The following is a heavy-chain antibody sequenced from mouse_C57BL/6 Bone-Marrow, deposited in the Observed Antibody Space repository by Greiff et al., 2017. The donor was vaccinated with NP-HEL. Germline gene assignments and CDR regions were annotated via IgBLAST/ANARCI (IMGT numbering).Heavy chain of an antibody. CDR1: GFTFSDYG. CDR3: ARPSNWERGFDY. CDR2: ISSGSSTL. J-gene: IGHJ2*01. Sequence: EVHLVESGGGLVKPGGSLKLSCAASGFTFSDYGMHWVRQAPEKGLEWVAYISSGSSTLYYADTVKGRFTISRDNAKNTLFLQMTSLRSEDTAMYYCARPSNWERGFDYWGQGTTLTVSS. D-gene: IGHD4-1*01. V-gene: IGHV5-17*01.